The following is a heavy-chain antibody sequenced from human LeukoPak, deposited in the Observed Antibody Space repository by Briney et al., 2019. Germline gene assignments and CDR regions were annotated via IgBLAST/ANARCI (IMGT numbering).Heavy chain of an antibody. V-gene: IGHV3-74*01. CDR1: GFSLSGYW. CDR3: ARDPRNVGLAP. J-gene: IGHJ5*02. CDR2: NNGDGSTT. D-gene: IGHD2-15*01. Sequence: GGPLRLSCVASGFSLSGYWMYWVRQAPGQGLMYISRNNGDGSTTNYADVVKGRFTMSRDNVKNTLYLQMNSLRVEDTAVYYCARDPRNVGLAPWGQGTLVTVSS.